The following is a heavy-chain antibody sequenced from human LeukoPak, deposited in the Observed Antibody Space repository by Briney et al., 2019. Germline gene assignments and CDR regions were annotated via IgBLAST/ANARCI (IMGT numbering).Heavy chain of an antibody. Sequence: KSSETLSLTCTVSGGSISSYYWSWIRQPPGKGLEWIGYIYYSGSTNYNPSLKSRVTISVDTSKNQFSLKLSSVTAADTAVYYCARAYEASDYDSSGYYSAPGRGAFDIWGQGTMVIVSS. CDR3: ARAYEASDYDSSGYYSAPGRGAFDI. V-gene: IGHV4-59*08. CDR2: IYYSGST. J-gene: IGHJ3*02. CDR1: GGSISSYY. D-gene: IGHD3-22*01.